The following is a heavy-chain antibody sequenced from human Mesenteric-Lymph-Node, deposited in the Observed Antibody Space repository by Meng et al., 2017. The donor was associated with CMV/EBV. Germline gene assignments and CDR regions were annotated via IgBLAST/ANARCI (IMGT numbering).Heavy chain of an antibody. CDR3: ARDTPYCGGDCYYDY. D-gene: IGHD2-21*01. V-gene: IGHV3-74*01. J-gene: IGHJ4*02. Sequence: GGSLRLSCAASGFTFSSYWMSWVRQAPGKGLVWVSRINSDGSSTSYADSVKGRFTISRDNARNTLYLQMNSLRAEDTAVYYCARDTPYCGGDCYYDYWGQGTLVTVSS. CDR1: GFTFSSYW. CDR2: INSDGSST.